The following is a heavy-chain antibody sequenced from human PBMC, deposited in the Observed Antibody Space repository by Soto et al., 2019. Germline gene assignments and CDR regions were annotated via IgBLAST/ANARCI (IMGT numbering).Heavy chain of an antibody. CDR2: ISGSSGST. CDR3: AKVPKYDFWSGYRWFDP. D-gene: IGHD3-3*01. Sequence: PGGSLRLSCAASGFTFSSYAMSWVRQAPGKGLEWVSAISGSSGSTYYADSVKGRFTISRDNSKNTLYLQMNSLRAEDTAVYYCAKVPKYDFWSGYRWFDPWGQGTLVTVSS. CDR1: GFTFSSYA. V-gene: IGHV3-23*01. J-gene: IGHJ5*02.